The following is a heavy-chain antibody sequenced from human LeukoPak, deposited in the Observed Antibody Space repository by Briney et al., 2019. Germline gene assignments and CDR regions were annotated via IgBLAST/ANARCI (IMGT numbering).Heavy chain of an antibody. Sequence: SETLSLTCAVYGGSFSGYYWSWIRQPPGKGLEWIGEINHSGSTNYNPSLKSRVTISVDTSKNQLSLKLSSVTAADTAVYYCARVLRFLEWSSPAGYYFDYWGQGTLVTVSS. V-gene: IGHV4-34*01. J-gene: IGHJ4*02. CDR1: GGSFSGYY. CDR3: ARVLRFLEWSSPAGYYFDY. CDR2: INHSGST. D-gene: IGHD3-3*01.